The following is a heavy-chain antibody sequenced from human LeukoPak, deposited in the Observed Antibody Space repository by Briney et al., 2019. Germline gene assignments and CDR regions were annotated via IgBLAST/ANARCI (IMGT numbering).Heavy chain of an antibody. Sequence: PSETLSLTCTVSGYSISSGYYWGWIRQPPGKGLEWIGSIYHSGSTYYNPSLKSRGTISVDTSKNQFSLKLSSVTAADTAVYYCAREPRRLSGGHDYWGQGTLVTVSS. V-gene: IGHV4-38-2*02. J-gene: IGHJ4*02. CDR2: IYHSGST. D-gene: IGHD7-27*01. CDR3: AREPRRLSGGHDY. CDR1: GYSISSGYY.